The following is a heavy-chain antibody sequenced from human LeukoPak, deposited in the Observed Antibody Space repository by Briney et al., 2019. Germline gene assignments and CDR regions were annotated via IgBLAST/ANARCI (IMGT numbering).Heavy chain of an antibody. CDR1: EFTFA. J-gene: IGHJ4*02. Sequence: GGSLRLSCVVSEFTFAVSWVRQAPGKGLEWVSTINGRGYDSFHADSVKGRFTISRDTSKNTLYLQMNSLRAEDTAVYYCARHRSSWLIDYWGQGTLVTVSS. CDR3: ARHRSSWLIDY. D-gene: IGHD6-6*01. CDR2: INGRGYDS. V-gene: IGHV3-23*01.